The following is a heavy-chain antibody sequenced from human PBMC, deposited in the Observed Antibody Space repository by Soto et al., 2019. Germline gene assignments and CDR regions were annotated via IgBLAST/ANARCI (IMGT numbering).Heavy chain of an antibody. V-gene: IGHV1-69*04. J-gene: IGHJ6*02. Sequence: SVKVSCKASGGGFSSYTIRWVRQAPGQGLEWMGRIIPILGIANYAQKFQGRVTITADKSTSTAYMELSSLRSEDTAVYYCARDLGRGHRRSWYRYYGMDVWGQGTTVTVSS. CDR1: GGGFSSYT. D-gene: IGHD6-13*01. CDR2: IIPILGIA. CDR3: ARDLGRGHRRSWYRYYGMDV.